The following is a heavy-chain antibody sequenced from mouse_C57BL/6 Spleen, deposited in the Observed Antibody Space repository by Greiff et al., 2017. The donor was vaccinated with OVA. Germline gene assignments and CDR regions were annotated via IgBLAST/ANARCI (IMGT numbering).Heavy chain of an antibody. D-gene: IGHD1-1*01. V-gene: IGHV1-55*01. J-gene: IGHJ2*01. CDR3: ARWGITTVVRDY. Sequence: VQLQESGAELVKPGASVKMSCKASGYTFTSYWITWVKQRPGQGLEWFGDIYPGSGSTNYNEKFKSKATLTVDTSSSTAYMQLSSLTSEDSAVYYCARWGITTVVRDYWGQGTTLTVSS. CDR2: IYPGSGST. CDR1: GYTFTSYW.